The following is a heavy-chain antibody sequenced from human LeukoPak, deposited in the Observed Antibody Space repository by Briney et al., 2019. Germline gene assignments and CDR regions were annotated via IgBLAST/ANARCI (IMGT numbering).Heavy chain of an antibody. CDR1: GFTFSSYG. CDR3: AKRRYYCTNGVCYDYFDY. D-gene: IGHD2-8*01. J-gene: IGHJ4*02. Sequence: PGGSLRLSCAASGFTFSSYGMHWVRQAPGKGLEWVAVISYDGSNKYYADSVKGRFTISRDNSKNTLYLQMNSLRAEDTAVYYCAKRRYYCTNGVCYDYFDYWGQGTLVTVPS. CDR2: ISYDGSNK. V-gene: IGHV3-30*18.